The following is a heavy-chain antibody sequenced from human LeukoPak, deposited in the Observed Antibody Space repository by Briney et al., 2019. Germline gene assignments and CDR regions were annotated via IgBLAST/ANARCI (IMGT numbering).Heavy chain of an antibody. D-gene: IGHD1-7*01. J-gene: IGHJ6*03. CDR1: GGSISSYY. CDR3: ARGRDHTKTTYYMDV. CDR2: IYTSGSI. V-gene: IGHV4-4*07. Sequence: PSETLSLTCTVSGGSISSYYWSWIRQPAGKGLEWIGRIYTSGSINYNPSLKSRVTMSVDTSKNQFSLKLSSVTAADTAVYYCARGRDHTKTTYYMDVWGKGTTVTVSS.